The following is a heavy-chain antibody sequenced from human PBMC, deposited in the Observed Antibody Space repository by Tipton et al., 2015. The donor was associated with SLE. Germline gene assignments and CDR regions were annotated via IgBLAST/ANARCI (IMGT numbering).Heavy chain of an antibody. V-gene: IGHV3-43D*04. D-gene: IGHD4-17*01. J-gene: IGHJ4*02. CDR3: ANNPPYGFDY. Sequence: SLRLSCAASGFTFADFAMHWVRQAPGKGLEWVSLISWDGVGTYYADSVKGRFTISRDNSKNTLYLQMNSLRAEDTAVYYCANNPPYGFDYWGQGTLATVSS. CDR2: ISWDGVGT. CDR1: GFTFADFA.